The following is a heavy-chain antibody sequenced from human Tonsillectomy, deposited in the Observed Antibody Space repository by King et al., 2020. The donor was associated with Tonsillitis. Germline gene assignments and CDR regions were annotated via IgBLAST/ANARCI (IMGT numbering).Heavy chain of an antibody. Sequence: VQLVESGGGLVKPGGSLRLSCAASGFTFSSYSMNWVRQAPGKGLEWVSSISSRSSYIYYADSVKGRFTISRDNAKNSLYLQMNSLRAEDTAVYYCARVNSSSWFDYWGQGTLVTVSS. CDR2: ISSRSSYI. V-gene: IGHV3-21*01. CDR1: GFTFSSYS. CDR3: ARVNSSSWFDY. J-gene: IGHJ4*02. D-gene: IGHD6-13*01.